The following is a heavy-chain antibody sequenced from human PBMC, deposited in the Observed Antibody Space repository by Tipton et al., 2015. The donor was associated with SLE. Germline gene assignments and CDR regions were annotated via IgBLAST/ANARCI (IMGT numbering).Heavy chain of an antibody. V-gene: IGHV4-59*12. CDR1: GGSISSYY. J-gene: IGHJ1*01. CDR3: ARGDPEDYDSSGPEYFQY. D-gene: IGHD3-22*01. Sequence: TLSLTCTVSGGSISSYYWSWIRQPPGKGLEWIGYIYYSGSTNYNPSLKSRVIISVDTSKNQFSLKLSSVTAADTAVYFCARGDPEDYDSSGPEYFQYWGQGLLVTVSS. CDR2: IYYSGST.